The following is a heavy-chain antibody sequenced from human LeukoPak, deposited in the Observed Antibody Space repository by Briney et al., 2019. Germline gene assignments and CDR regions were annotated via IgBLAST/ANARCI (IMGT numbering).Heavy chain of an antibody. CDR1: GYTFSSYD. J-gene: IGHJ5*01. CDR3: ARVRLSGSGFDS. Sequence: GASVKVSRKTFGYTFSSYDITWVRQAPGHGLEWMGEMNPNRAKTAYHQKFLGRVTMTWNTSVNTAYMELTSLTSEDTAVYYCARVRLSGSGFDSWGQGTPVTVSS. V-gene: IGHV1-8*01. CDR2: MNPNRAKT.